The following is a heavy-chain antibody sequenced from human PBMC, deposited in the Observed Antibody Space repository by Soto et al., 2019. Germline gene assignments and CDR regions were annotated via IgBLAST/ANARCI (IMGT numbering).Heavy chain of an antibody. Sequence: PSETLSLTCTVSGGSISSGGYYWSWIRHHPGKGLEWIGYIYYSGSTYYNPSLKSRVTISVDTSKNQFSLKLSSVTAADTAVYYCARAYPNFWSGSSYYYYGMDVWGQGTTVTVSS. J-gene: IGHJ6*02. CDR3: ARAYPNFWSGSSYYYYGMDV. CDR2: IYYSGST. D-gene: IGHD3-3*01. V-gene: IGHV4-31*03. CDR1: GGSISSGGYY.